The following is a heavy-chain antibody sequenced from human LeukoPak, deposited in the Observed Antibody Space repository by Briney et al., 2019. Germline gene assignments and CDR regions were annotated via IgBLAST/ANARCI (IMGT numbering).Heavy chain of an antibody. Sequence: SVKVSCKASRGTFSSYAISWVRQAPGQGLEWMGRIIPILGIANYAQKFQGRVTITADKSTSTAYMELSSLRSEDTAVYYCASRDIVVVPAATPFDYWGQGTLVTVSS. CDR3: ASRDIVVVPAATPFDY. CDR1: RGTFSSYA. CDR2: IIPILGIA. J-gene: IGHJ4*02. V-gene: IGHV1-69*04. D-gene: IGHD2-2*01.